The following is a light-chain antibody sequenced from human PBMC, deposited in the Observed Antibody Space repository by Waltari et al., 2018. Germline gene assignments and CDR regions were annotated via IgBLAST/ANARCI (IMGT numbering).Light chain of an antibody. J-gene: IGKJ4*01. CDR1: QRLFHTSYKKNY. Sequence: DIVMTQSPDSLAVSLGVRDTISCKSRQRLFHTSYKKNYLSWYQQKPGQPPKILIYWASSRESGVPDRFSGSGSGTDFTLTISSLQAEDVAVYYCLQYRNFPLTFGGGTKVEIK. CDR3: LQYRNFPLT. CDR2: WAS. V-gene: IGKV4-1*01.